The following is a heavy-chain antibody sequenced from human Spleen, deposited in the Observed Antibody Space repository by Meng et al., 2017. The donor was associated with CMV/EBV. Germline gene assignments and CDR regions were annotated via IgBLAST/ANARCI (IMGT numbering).Heavy chain of an antibody. CDR2: IKQDGSEK. Sequence: GVLKISCVASGFTFNTYWMSWVRQAPGKGLEWVANIKQDGSEKYYVGSVKGRFTISRDNAKNSLYLQMNSLRAEDTAVYYCARDPRVKSYVVVPAASDYWGQGTMVTVSS. D-gene: IGHD2-2*01. CDR1: GFTFNTYW. CDR3: ARDPRVKSYVVVPAASDY. V-gene: IGHV3-7*01. J-gene: IGHJ4*02.